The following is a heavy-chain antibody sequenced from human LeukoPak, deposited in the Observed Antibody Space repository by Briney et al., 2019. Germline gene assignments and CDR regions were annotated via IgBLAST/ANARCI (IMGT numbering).Heavy chain of an antibody. Sequence: SVKVSCKASGYTFTSYDINWVRQATGQGLEWMGWMNPNSGNTGYAQKFQGRVTITRNTSISTAYMELSSLRSEDTAVYYCASIAAADSYAFDIWGQGTMVTVSS. CDR3: ASIAAADSYAFDI. CDR2: MNPNSGNT. D-gene: IGHD6-13*01. CDR1: GYTFTSYD. J-gene: IGHJ3*02. V-gene: IGHV1-8*03.